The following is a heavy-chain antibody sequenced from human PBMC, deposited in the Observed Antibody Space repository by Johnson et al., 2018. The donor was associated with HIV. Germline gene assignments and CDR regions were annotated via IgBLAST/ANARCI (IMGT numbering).Heavy chain of an antibody. D-gene: IGHD4-17*01. CDR2: INWNGGST. Sequence: VQLVESGGGVVRPGGSLRLSCAASGFTFDDNGMSWVRQAPGKGLEWFSGINWNGGSTGYADSVKGRFTISRDNAKNSLYLQMNSLRVEDTALYYCARMGTVPSHDAFDIWGQGTMVTVSS. CDR1: GFTFDDNG. J-gene: IGHJ3*02. CDR3: ARMGTVPSHDAFDI. V-gene: IGHV3-20*04.